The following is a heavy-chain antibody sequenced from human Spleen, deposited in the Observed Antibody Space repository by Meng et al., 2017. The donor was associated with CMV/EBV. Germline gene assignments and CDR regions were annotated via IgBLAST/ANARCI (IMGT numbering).Heavy chain of an antibody. CDR3: ARDSGRSWYAEPDYSFDY. CDR1: GYTFASYG. Sequence: ASVKVSCKASGYTFASYGISWVRQAPGHGLEWMGWISGYDDDTNYAQKFQGRVSVTTDSLTSTAYMELRSLRSDDTAMYYCARDSGRSWYAEPDYSFDYWGQGTLVTVSS. D-gene: IGHD6-13*01. V-gene: IGHV1-18*01. CDR2: ISGYDDDT. J-gene: IGHJ4*02.